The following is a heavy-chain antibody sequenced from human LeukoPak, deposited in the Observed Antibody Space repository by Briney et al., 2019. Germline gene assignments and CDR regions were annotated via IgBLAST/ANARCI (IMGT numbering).Heavy chain of an antibody. D-gene: IGHD6-19*01. V-gene: IGHV3-30*02. Sequence: SGGSLRLSCAASGFTFSSYGMHWVRQAPGKGLGWVAFIRYDGSNKYYADSVKGRFTISRDNSKNTLYLQMNSLRAEDTAVYYCASSGWYPYYFDYWGQGTLVTVSS. CDR2: IRYDGSNK. J-gene: IGHJ4*02. CDR3: ASSGWYPYYFDY. CDR1: GFTFSSYG.